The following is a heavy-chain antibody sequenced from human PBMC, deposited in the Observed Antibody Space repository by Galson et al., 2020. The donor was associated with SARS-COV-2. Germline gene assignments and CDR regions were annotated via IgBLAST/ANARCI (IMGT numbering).Heavy chain of an antibody. D-gene: IGHD5-18*01. J-gene: IGHJ4*02. Sequence: GGSLRLSCVVSGFTFSSYGMHWVRQAPGKGLEWVGLISNDGSNKYYADSVKGRFTVSRDNSKNTLYLQMDSLRAEDTAVYYCAKDLLQRAYTYEFDYWGQGTLVTVSS. CDR1: GFTFSSYG. CDR3: AKDLLQRAYTYEFDY. CDR2: ISNDGSNK. V-gene: IGHV3-30*18.